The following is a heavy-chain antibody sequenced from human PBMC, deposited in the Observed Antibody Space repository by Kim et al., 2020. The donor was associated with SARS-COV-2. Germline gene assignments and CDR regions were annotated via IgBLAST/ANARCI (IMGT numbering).Heavy chain of an antibody. CDR2: IYHSGST. J-gene: IGHJ4*02. Sequence: SETLSLTCTVSGYSISSGYYWGWIRQPPGKGLEWIGSIYHSGSTYYNPSLKSRVTISVDTSKNQFSLKLSSVTAADTAVYYCASFPPYYYDSSGYSLWGQGTLVTVSS. D-gene: IGHD3-22*01. CDR1: GYSISSGYY. CDR3: ASFPPYYYDSSGYSL. V-gene: IGHV4-38-2*02.